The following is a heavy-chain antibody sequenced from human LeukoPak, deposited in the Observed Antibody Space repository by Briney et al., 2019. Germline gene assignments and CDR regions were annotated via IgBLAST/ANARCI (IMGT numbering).Heavy chain of an antibody. V-gene: IGHV4-39*07. Sequence: SETLSLTCTVSGGSISSSSYYWGWIRQPPGKGLEWIGSIYYSGSTNYNPSLKSRVTISVDTSKNQFSLKLSSVTAADTAVYYCARGPFFVPTYSSGWYFDYWGQGTLVTVSS. J-gene: IGHJ4*02. CDR2: IYYSGST. CDR3: ARGPFFVPTYSSGWYFDY. D-gene: IGHD6-19*01. CDR1: GGSISSSSYY.